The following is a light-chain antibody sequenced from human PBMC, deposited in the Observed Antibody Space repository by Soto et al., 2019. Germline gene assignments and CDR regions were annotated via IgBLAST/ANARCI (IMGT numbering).Light chain of an antibody. Sequence: DIHLTQSPCSLSASVGDRVSSICGASQSISSYLNWYQQKPGKAPKLLIYAASSLQSGVPSRFSGSGSGTDFTLTISSLQPEDFATYYCQQSYSTPVTFGQGTKVDIK. CDR2: AAS. J-gene: IGKJ1*01. CDR1: QSISSY. V-gene: IGKV1-39*01. CDR3: QQSYSTPVT.